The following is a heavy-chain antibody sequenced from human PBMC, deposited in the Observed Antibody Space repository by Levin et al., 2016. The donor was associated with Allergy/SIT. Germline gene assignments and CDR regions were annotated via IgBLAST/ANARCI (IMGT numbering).Heavy chain of an antibody. J-gene: IGHJ4*02. V-gene: IGHV1-46*01. CDR3: ARNEASNYSGSRAADY. CDR2: INPSGGST. Sequence: ASVKVSCKASGYTFTSYYMHWVRQAPGQGLEWMGIINPSGGSTSYAQKFQGRVTMTRDTSTSTVYMELSSLRSEDTAVYYCARNEASNYSGSRAADYWGQGTLVTVSS. CDR1: GYTFTSYY. D-gene: IGHD1-26*01.